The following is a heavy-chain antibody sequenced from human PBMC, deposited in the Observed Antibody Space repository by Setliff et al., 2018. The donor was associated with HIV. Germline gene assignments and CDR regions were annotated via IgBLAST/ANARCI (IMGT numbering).Heavy chain of an antibody. CDR3: AIKGAATGTGWFDP. J-gene: IGHJ5*02. CDR2: IYYSGST. CDR1: GGSISSSSYY. Sequence: SETLSLTCTVSGGSISSSSYYWGWIRQPPGKGLEWIGTIYYSGSTYYNPSLKSRVTIPVDTSKNQFSLKLNSVTAADTAVYYCAIKGAATGTGWFDPWGQGTLVTVSS. D-gene: IGHD6-13*01. V-gene: IGHV4-39*01.